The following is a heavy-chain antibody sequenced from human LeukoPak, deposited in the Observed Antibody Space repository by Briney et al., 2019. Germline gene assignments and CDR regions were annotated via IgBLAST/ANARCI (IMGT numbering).Heavy chain of an antibody. D-gene: IGHD3-16*01. CDR2: ISYDGSKK. V-gene: IGHV3-30*18. CDR3: AKALKGGPFDY. CDR1: GFTFSSYG. J-gene: IGHJ4*02. Sequence: GGSLRLSCAASGFTFSSYGMHWVRQAPGKGLEWVAVISYDGSKKYYADSVKGRFTISRDNSKNTLYLQMNSLRAEDTAVYYCAKALKGGPFDYWGQGTLVTVSS.